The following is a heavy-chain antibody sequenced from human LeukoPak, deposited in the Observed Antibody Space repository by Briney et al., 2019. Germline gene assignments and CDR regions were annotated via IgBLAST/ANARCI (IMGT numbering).Heavy chain of an antibody. D-gene: IGHD4-11*01. CDR2: IYWDDDK. J-gene: IGHJ4*02. CDR1: GFSLSTSGVG. Sequence: SGPTLVNPTQTLTLTCTFSGFSLSTSGVGVGWIRQPPRKALEWLALIYWDDDKRYSPSLKSRLTITKDTSKNQVVLTMTNMDPLDTATYYCARLVMTTVFDYWGQGTLVTVSS. V-gene: IGHV2-5*02. CDR3: ARLVMTTVFDY.